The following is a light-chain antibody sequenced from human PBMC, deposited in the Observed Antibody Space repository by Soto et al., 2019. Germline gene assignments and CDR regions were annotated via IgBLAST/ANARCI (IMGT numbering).Light chain of an antibody. Sequence: DIQMTQSPSSLSASVGDRVTITCRASQSISTYLNWYNQKPGKAPKLLIYAASSLQSGVPSRFSGSGSGTDFSLTISSLQPEDFATYYGQQSYNVPRTFGGGTKVEIK. J-gene: IGKJ4*02. CDR3: QQSYNVPRT. CDR2: AAS. CDR1: QSISTY. V-gene: IGKV1-39*01.